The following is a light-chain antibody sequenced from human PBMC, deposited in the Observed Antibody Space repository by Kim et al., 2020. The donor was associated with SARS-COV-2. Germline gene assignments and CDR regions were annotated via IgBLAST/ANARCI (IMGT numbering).Light chain of an antibody. CDR3: QVWDSSSDHRVV. CDR1: SIGSKS. CDR2: YDS. J-gene: IGLJ2*01. Sequence: KTARCSWGGNSIGSKSVHCYQQKSGQAPVLVIYYDSDRPSGIPERFSGSNSGHTATLTISRVEAGDEADYYCQVWDSSSDHRVVFGGGTQLTVL. V-gene: IGLV3-21*04.